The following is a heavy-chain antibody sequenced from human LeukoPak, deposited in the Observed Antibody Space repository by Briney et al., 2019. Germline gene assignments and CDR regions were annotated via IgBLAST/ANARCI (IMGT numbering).Heavy chain of an antibody. Sequence: GGSLRLSCAASGFTFSDYYMSWIRQAPGKGLEWVSYISSSGSTIYYADSVKGRFTISRDNAKNSLYLQMNSLRAEDTAVYYCAKTLGDYLYYYYGMDVWGQGTTVTVSS. CDR1: GFTFSDYY. CDR2: ISSSGSTI. J-gene: IGHJ6*02. CDR3: AKTLGDYLYYYYGMDV. D-gene: IGHD4-17*01. V-gene: IGHV3-11*01.